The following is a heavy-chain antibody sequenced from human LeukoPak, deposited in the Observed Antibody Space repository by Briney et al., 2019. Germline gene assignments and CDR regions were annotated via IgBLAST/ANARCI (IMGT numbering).Heavy chain of an antibody. CDR3: ARGSGLRYFDWLFYFDY. CDR1: GYTFTGYC. D-gene: IGHD3-9*01. V-gene: IGHV1-2*02. J-gene: IGHJ4*02. Sequence: ASVKVSCKASGYTFTGYCMHWVRQAPGQGLEWMGWINPNSGGTNYAQKFQGRVTMTRDTSISTAYMELSRMRSDDTAVYYCARGSGLRYFDWLFYFDYWGQGTLVTVSS. CDR2: INPNSGGT.